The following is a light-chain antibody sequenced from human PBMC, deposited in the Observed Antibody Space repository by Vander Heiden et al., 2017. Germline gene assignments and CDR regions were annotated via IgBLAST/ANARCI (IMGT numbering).Light chain of an antibody. V-gene: IGKV2-28*01. J-gene: IGKJ2*02. CDR2: LGS. Sequence: DIVMTQSPLSLPVSPGEPASISCRSSQSLLHSNGYNYLDWYLQKPGQSPQLLIYLGSNRASGVPDRFSGSGSGTDFTLKISRVEAEDVGVYYCMQELQTPCTFGQGTKLDIK. CDR3: MQELQTPCT. CDR1: QSLLHSNGYNY.